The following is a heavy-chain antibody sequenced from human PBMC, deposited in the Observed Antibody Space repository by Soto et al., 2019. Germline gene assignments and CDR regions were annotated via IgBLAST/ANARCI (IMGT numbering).Heavy chain of an antibody. D-gene: IGHD3-10*01. V-gene: IGHV4-39*01. CDR2: IYYSGST. CDR1: GGSISSSSYY. CDR3: ARHSGSGSYYLDYYYGMDV. Sequence: PSETLSLTCTVSGGSISSSSYYWGWIRQPPGKGLEWIGSIYYSGSTYYNPSLKSRVTISVDTSKNQFSLKLSSVTAADTAVYYCARHSGSGSYYLDYYYGMDVWGQGTTVTVSS. J-gene: IGHJ6*02.